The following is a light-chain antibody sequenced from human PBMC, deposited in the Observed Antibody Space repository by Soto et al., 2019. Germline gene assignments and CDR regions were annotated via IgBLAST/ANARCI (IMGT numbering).Light chain of an antibody. CDR1: SSDVGRYNY. CDR2: DVS. V-gene: IGLV2-11*01. Sequence: QSALTQPRSVSGSPGQSVTISCTGTSSDVGRYNYVPWYQQHPGKAPKVMIYDVSERPSGVPDRFSGSKSGNTASLTISGLQAEDEADYYCCSYAGSPRYVFGTGTKLTVL. CDR3: CSYAGSPRYV. J-gene: IGLJ1*01.